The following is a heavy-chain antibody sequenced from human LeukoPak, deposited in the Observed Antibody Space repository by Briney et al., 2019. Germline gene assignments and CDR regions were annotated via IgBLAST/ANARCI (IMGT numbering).Heavy chain of an antibody. J-gene: IGHJ4*02. CDR2: ISWNSGSI. V-gene: IGHV3-9*01. CDR3: ARGPSYGYVSNYDFDY. CDR1: GFTFDDYA. Sequence: PGRSLRLSCAASGFTFDDYAMHWVRQAPGKGLEWVSGISWNSGSIGYADSVKGRFTISRDNAKNTLYLQMNSLRAEDTAVYYCARGPSYGYVSNYDFDYWGQGTLVTVSS. D-gene: IGHD5-18*01.